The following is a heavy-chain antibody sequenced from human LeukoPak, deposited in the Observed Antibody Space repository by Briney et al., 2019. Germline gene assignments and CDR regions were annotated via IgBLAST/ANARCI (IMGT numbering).Heavy chain of an antibody. D-gene: IGHD4-23*01. CDR2: IIPIFGTA. CDR3: ARDSKYGGNLIDY. CDR1: GGTFSSYA. J-gene: IGHJ4*02. V-gene: IGHV1-69*13. Sequence: SVKVSCKASGGTFSSYAISWVRQAPGQGLEWMGGIIPIFGTANYAQKFQGRVTITADESTSTAYMELSSLRSEDTAVYYCARDSKYGGNLIDYWGQGTLVTVSS.